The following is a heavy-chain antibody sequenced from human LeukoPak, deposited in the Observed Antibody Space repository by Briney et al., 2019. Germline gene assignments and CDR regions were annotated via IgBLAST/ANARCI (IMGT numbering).Heavy chain of an antibody. CDR3: ARDGGTLDYGDIFFDY. D-gene: IGHD4-17*01. CDR1: GFTFSSYS. J-gene: IGHJ4*02. V-gene: IGHV3-21*01. CDR2: ISSSSSYI. Sequence: PGGSLRLSCAASGFTFSSYSMNWVRQAPGKGLEWVSSISSSSSYIYYADSVKGRFTISRDNAKNSLYLQMNSLRAEDTAVYYCARDGGTLDYGDIFFDYWGQGTLVTVSS.